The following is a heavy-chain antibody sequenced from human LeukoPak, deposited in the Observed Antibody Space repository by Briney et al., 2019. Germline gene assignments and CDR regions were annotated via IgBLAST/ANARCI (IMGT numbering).Heavy chain of an antibody. Sequence: TGRSLRLSCAASGFTFSSYAMHWVRQAPGKGLEWVAVISYDGSNKYYADSVKGRFTISRDNSKNTLYLQMNSLRAEDTAVYYCASFGRPAAMGLLFDYWGQGTLATVSS. CDR1: GFTFSSYA. D-gene: IGHD2-2*01. CDR3: ASFGRPAAMGLLFDY. J-gene: IGHJ4*02. V-gene: IGHV3-30*01. CDR2: ISYDGSNK.